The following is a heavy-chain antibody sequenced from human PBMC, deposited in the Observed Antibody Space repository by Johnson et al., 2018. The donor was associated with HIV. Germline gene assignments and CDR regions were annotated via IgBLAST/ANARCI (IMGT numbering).Heavy chain of an antibody. CDR3: AREGPLTFGGSDAFDI. V-gene: IGHV3-20*04. CDR1: TFTFDDYG. D-gene: IGHD3-16*01. CDR2: INWNGGSP. Sequence: VQLVESGGGVVRPGESLRLSCAASTFTFDDYGMTWVRQAPGKGLEWVSAINWNGGSPGYADSVRGRFTISRDNAKKSLYLQMNSLRAEDTALYYCAREGPLTFGGSDAFDIWGQGTMVTVSS. J-gene: IGHJ3*02.